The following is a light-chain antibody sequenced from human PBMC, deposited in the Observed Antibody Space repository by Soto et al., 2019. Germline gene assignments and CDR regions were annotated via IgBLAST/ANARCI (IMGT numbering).Light chain of an antibody. CDR2: ATS. CDR1: QSLKSDL. Sequence: EIVLTQSPATLSFSPGDRATISCRASQSLKSDLLAWYQQKPGQAPHIIIYATSTMPTGIPDRFSGSGSGTDFTLTITKLQPADFAVYYCQQFSISAWTFGQGTKLE. CDR3: QQFSISAWT. J-gene: IGKJ2*02. V-gene: IGKV3-20*01.